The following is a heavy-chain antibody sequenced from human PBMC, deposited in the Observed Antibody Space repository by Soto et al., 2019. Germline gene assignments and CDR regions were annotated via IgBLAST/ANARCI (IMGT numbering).Heavy chain of an antibody. V-gene: IGHV1-69*13. D-gene: IGHD5-12*01. CDR1: GGTFSSYA. Sequence: ASVKVSCKASGGTFSSYAISWVRQAPGQGLEWMGGIIPIFGTANYAQKFQGRVTITADESTSTAYMELSSLRSEDTAVYYGASRGYSGYDWVYYMDVWGKGTTVTVSS. J-gene: IGHJ6*03. CDR3: ASRGYSGYDWVYYMDV. CDR2: IIPIFGTA.